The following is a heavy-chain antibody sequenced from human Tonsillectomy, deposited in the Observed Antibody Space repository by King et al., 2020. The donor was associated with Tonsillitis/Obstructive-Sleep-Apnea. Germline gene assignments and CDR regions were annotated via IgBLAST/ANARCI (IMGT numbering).Heavy chain of an antibody. CDR2: IYWDDDK. J-gene: IGHJ4*02. CDR3: ALSLSGYYCDY. V-gene: IGHV2-5*02. Sequence: TLKESGPTLVKPSQTLTLTCTFSGFSLSTSGVGLGWIRQPPGKALEWLALIYWDDDKRYSPSLKSRLTIPKDTSKNQVVLTMTNMDPVDTATYYCALSLSGYYCDYWGQGTLVTVSS. D-gene: IGHD3-22*01. CDR1: GFSLSTSGVG.